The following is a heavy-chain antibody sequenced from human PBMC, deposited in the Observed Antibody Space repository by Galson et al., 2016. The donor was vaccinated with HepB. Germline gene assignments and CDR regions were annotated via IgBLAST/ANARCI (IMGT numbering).Heavy chain of an antibody. CDR3: ARHNDFDNYFDP. CDR1: DYSLFNHG. J-gene: IGHJ5*02. D-gene: IGHD5-24*01. V-gene: IGHV1-18*01. Sequence: SVKVSCKASDYSLFNHGITWVRQAPGQGLEWMGWISGATGKTNFAQKFEGRVTMTIDTSTITASLALGSLRSDDTAVYYCARHNDFDNYFDPWGQGTLVTV. CDR2: ISGATGKT.